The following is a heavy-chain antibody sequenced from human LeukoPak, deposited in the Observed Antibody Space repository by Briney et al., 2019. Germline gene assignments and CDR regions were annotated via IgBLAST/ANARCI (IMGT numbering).Heavy chain of an antibody. CDR2: ISYDGSNK. V-gene: IGHV3-30*18. D-gene: IGHD5-12*01. CDR1: GFTFSSYG. CDR3: SNSGYDKGGFDY. Sequence: GGPLRLSCAASGFTFSSYGMHWVRQAPGKGLEWVAVISYDGSNKYYADSVKGRFTISRDNSKNTLYLQMNSLRAEDTAVYYCSNSGYDKGGFDYWGQGTLVTVSS. J-gene: IGHJ4*02.